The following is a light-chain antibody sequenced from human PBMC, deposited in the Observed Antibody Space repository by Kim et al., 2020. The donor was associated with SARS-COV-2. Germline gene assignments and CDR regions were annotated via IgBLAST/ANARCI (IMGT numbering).Light chain of an antibody. CDR2: RDS. J-gene: IGLJ3*02. Sequence: SGALGQTARIPCGGNNIGSKNVHWYQQKPGQAPVLVIYRDSNRPSGIPERFSGSNSGNTATLTISRAQAGDEADYYCQVWDSSTVVFGGGTQLTVL. CDR1: NIGSKN. CDR3: QVWDSSTVV. V-gene: IGLV3-9*01.